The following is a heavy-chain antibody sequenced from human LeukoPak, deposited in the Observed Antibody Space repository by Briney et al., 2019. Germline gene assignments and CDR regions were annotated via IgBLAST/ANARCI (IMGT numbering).Heavy chain of an antibody. V-gene: IGHV3-15*01. CDR2: IKSKADGGTT. Sequence: GESLRLSCAASGFNFTNAWVSWVRRAPGKGLEWLGRIKSKADGGTTLHAASVEDRFAISRDDSINTLYLQMNSLKIEDTAVYYCTDPLTSLWGQGILVTVSS. D-gene: IGHD1-1*01. J-gene: IGHJ4*02. CDR3: TDPLTSL. CDR1: GFNFTNAW.